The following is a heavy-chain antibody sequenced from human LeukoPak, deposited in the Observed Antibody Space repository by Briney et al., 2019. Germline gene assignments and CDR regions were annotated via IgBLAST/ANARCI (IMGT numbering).Heavy chain of an antibody. Sequence: SETLSLTCTVSGGYISTSNYYWGWIRQSPGKGLEWIGNIYYSGSTYYNPSLKSRVSLSIDTSKNQFSLKLSSVTAADTAVYSCARRGAVAAMGMFDYWGQGTLVTVSS. CDR1: GGYISTSNYY. V-gene: IGHV4-39*01. J-gene: IGHJ4*02. CDR2: IYYSGST. CDR3: ARRGAVAAMGMFDY. D-gene: IGHD6-19*01.